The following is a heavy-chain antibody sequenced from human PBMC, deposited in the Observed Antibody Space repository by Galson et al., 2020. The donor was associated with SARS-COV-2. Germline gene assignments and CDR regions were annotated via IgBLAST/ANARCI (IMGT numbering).Heavy chain of an antibody. D-gene: IGHD3-10*01. J-gene: IGHJ6*03. V-gene: IGHV4-34*01. CDR2: INHSGGT. CDR3: ARAFGFNFYYYYRDV. CDR1: GGAFSGYY. Sequence: SETLSLTCAVYGGAFSGYYWGWIRQPPGKGLEWIGEINHSGGTNYNPSLKSRVTMSVETSKTQFSLKLSSVTAADTAVYYCARAFGFNFYYYYRDVGGNGTTVTVSS.